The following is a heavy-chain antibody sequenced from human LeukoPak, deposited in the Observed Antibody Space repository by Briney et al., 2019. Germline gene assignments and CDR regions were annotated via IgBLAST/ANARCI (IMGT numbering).Heavy chain of an antibody. D-gene: IGHD6-13*01. CDR3: AKVTSSSWYFDY. CDR2: IRNDGTKK. Sequence: PGGSLRLSCAASGFTFSTSGMHWVRQSPGKGLDWVAFIRNDGTKKNYADSVKGRFTISRDNSKNTLYVQMNGLRAEDTAVYYCAKVTSSSWYFDYWGQGTLVTVSS. J-gene: IGHJ4*02. V-gene: IGHV3-30*02. CDR1: GFTFSTSG.